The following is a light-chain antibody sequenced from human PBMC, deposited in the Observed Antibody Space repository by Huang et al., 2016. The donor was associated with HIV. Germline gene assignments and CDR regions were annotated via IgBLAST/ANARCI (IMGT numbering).Light chain of an antibody. J-gene: IGKJ1*01. V-gene: IGKV3-15*01. Sequence: EIVMTQSPVILSVSPGDRATLSCRASQSISSNLAWYQEKPGRAPRLLIYGASTRANGIPPRFSGSGSGTDFTLTVNSLQSEDYALYYCQQYNDWPRTFGQGTKVEIK. CDR2: GAS. CDR1: QSISSN. CDR3: QQYNDWPRT.